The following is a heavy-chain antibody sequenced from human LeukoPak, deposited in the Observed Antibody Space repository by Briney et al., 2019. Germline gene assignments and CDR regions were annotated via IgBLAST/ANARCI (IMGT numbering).Heavy chain of an antibody. CDR2: TFYSGYT. CDR3: ARRVTSSGWQNWFDP. J-gene: IGHJ5*02. CDR1: GGSFSSDVSY. V-gene: IGHV4-39*01. D-gene: IGHD6-19*01. Sequence: SSETLSLTCTVSGGSFSSDVSYWGWIRQSPDKVLQWIASTFYSGYTYYNPSRKSRVTTSVDSSKKQFSLKLTSVTAADTAVYYCARRVTSSGWQNWFDPWGQGTLVIVSS.